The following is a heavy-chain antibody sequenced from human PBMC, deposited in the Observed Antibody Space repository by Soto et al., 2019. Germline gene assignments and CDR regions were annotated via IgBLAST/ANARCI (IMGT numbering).Heavy chain of an antibody. CDR3: ARSGWDSPYYYYALDV. D-gene: IGHD6-19*01. V-gene: IGHV1-18*04. J-gene: IGHJ6*02. Sequence: QAPLVQSGAEMKKPGASVKVSCKASGYTFTGYGIAWVRQAPGQGLEWLGWASPYNGKTNYTQRVHGRVSMTTDISTSTAYMELRSLRSDDTALYYCARSGWDSPYYYYALDVWGQGTAVNVSS. CDR1: GYTFTGYG. CDR2: ASPYNGKT.